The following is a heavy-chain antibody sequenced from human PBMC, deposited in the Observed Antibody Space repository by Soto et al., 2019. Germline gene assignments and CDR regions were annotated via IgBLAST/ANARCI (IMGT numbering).Heavy chain of an antibody. CDR3: ARGFGRSHFDY. D-gene: IGHD3-16*01. V-gene: IGHV4-39*01. CDR1: GGSISSRDSY. CDR2: FHYSGST. J-gene: IGHJ4*02. Sequence: QVQVQESGPGLVRPSETLSLTCTVSGGSISSRDSYWGWIRQPPGKGLEWIGSFHYSGSTYYNPSLKRGGTIAVDTSKNQLSLGVTSVTAADTAVYYCARGFGRSHFDYWGQGTLVTVSS.